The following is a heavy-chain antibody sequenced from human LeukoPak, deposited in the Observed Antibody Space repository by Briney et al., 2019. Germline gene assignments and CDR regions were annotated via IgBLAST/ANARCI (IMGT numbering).Heavy chain of an antibody. CDR3: ARESNNWGPDAFDI. CDR1: GGSIGSVGYH. V-gene: IGHV4-61*02. D-gene: IGHD3-16*01. J-gene: IGHJ3*02. CDR2: ILDTGRT. Sequence: SETLSLICTVSGGSIGSVGYHWSWVRQPAGKTLEWIGRILDTGRTNYNPSLKSRVAISPDRSKNQFSLELGSVTAADTAVYYCARESNNWGPDAFDIWGQGTVVSVSS.